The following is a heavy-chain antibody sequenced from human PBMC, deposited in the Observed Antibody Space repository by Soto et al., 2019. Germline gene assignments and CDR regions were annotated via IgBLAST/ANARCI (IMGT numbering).Heavy chain of an antibody. CDR2: IWYDGSNK. J-gene: IGHJ4*02. Sequence: PGGSLRLSXAASGFTFSSYGMHWVRQAPGKGLEWVAVIWYDGSNKYYADSVKGRFTISRDNSKNTLYLQMNSLRAEDTAVYYCARVDLRNYYFDYWGQGTLVTASS. D-gene: IGHD1-7*01. CDR1: GFTFSSYG. V-gene: IGHV3-33*01. CDR3: ARVDLRNYYFDY.